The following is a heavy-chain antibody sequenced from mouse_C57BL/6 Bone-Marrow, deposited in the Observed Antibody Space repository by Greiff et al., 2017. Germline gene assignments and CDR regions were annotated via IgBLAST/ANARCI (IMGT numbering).Heavy chain of an antibody. D-gene: IGHD1-2*01. CDR3: AIGYLFAY. J-gene: IGHJ3*01. V-gene: IGHV1-74*01. CDR2: IHPSDSDT. Sequence: QVQLQQPGAELVKPGASVKVSCKASGFTFTSYWMHWVKQRPGKGLAWIGRIHPSDSDTNSNQKFKGKDTLTVDTSSITAYMQLSNLTSEDSAVYYCAIGYLFAYWGQGTLVTVSA. CDR1: GFTFTSYW.